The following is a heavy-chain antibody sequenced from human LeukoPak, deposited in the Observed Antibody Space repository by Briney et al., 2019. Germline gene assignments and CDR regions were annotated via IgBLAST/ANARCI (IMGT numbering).Heavy chain of an antibody. CDR3: ARARTLYYYDSSGYSPLDF. J-gene: IGHJ4*02. CDR1: GYTFTVYY. CDR2: INPNSGGT. D-gene: IGHD3-22*01. Sequence: ASVKASCKASGYTFTVYYIHWVRQAPGQGLECMGWINPNSGGTNFAQKFQGRVTMTRDTSISTAYMELSRLRSDDTAVYYCARARTLYYYDSSGYSPLDFWGQGTLVTVSS. V-gene: IGHV1-2*02.